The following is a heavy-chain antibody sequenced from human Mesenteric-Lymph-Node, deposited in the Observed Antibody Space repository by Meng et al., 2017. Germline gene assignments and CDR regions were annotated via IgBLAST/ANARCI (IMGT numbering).Heavy chain of an antibody. CDR3: ARAAVVVGAKYYYGMDV. CDR1: GDTFTGYY. J-gene: IGHJ6*02. Sequence: ALVKVSCKASGDTFTGYYMHWVRQAPGQGLEWMGRINPNSGGTNYAQKFQGRVTMTRDTSISTAYMELSRLRSDDTAVYYCARAAVVVGAKYYYGMDVWGQGTTVTVSS. D-gene: IGHD1-26*01. V-gene: IGHV1-2*06. CDR2: INPNSGGT.